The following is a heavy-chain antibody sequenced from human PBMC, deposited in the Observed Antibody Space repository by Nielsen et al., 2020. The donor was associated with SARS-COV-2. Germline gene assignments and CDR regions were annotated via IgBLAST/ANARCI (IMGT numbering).Heavy chain of an antibody. CDR2: IYYSGST. J-gene: IGHJ5*02. V-gene: IGHV4-39*07. CDR3: ARLHYYGSGSYYRAFDP. D-gene: IGHD3-10*01. Sequence: WIRQPPGQGLEWIGSIYYSGSTYYNPSLKSRVTISVDTSKNQFSLKLSSVTAADTAVYYCARLHYYGSGSYYRAFDPWGQGTLVTVSS.